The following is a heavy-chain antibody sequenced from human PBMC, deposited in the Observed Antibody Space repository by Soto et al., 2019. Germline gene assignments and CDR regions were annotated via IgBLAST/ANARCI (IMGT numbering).Heavy chain of an antibody. CDR2: IYYSGST. CDR1: GGSISSYY. Sequence: SETLSLTCTVSGGSISSYYWSWIRQPPGKGLEWIGYIYYSGSTNYNPSLKSRVTISVDTSKNQFSLKLSSVTAADTAVYYCARLGIDYDILTGHYYYGMDVWGQGTTVTVSS. J-gene: IGHJ6*02. V-gene: IGHV4-59*08. CDR3: ARLGIDYDILTGHYYYGMDV. D-gene: IGHD3-9*01.